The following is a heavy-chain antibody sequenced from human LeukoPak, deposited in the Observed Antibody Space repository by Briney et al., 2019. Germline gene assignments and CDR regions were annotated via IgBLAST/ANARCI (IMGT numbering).Heavy chain of an antibody. CDR1: GFTFSTYE. D-gene: IGHD6-19*01. Sequence: GGSLRLSCAASGFTFSTYEMSWVRQAPGKGLEWVSYISPSGSTIHYADSVKGRFSISRDNAKNSLYLQMNSLRAEDTAVYYCAREPGDSSGWSEWGQGTLVTVSS. J-gene: IGHJ4*02. CDR3: AREPGDSSGWSE. V-gene: IGHV3-48*03. CDR2: ISPSGSTI.